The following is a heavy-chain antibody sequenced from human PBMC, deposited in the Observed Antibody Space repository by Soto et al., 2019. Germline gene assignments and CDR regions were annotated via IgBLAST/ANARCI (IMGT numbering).Heavy chain of an antibody. CDR2: INNDGSDT. Sequence: EVQLVESGGGLVQPGESLRLSCAASGFTFSTYWIHWVRQAPGKGLVWVSRINNDGSDTSYADSVKGRFTISRDNAKNTLYLQMNSLRAEDTAVYYCARARCSGGSCRDAFDIWGLGTMVTVSS. J-gene: IGHJ3*02. D-gene: IGHD2-15*01. V-gene: IGHV3-74*01. CDR3: ARARCSGGSCRDAFDI. CDR1: GFTFSTYW.